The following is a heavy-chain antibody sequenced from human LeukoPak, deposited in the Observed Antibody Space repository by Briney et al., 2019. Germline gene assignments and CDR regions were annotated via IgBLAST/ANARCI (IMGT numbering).Heavy chain of an antibody. V-gene: IGHV5-51*01. J-gene: IGHJ5*01. CDR3: ARRRGYTCSWFDY. CDR2: IYPGDSDT. CDR1: GYSFTSYW. D-gene: IGHD6-13*01. Sequence: GESLKISCKGSGYSFTSYWIGWVRPMPGKGLEWMGIIYPGDSDTGYSPSFQGQVTISADKSISTAYLQWSSLKASDTAIYYCARRRGYTCSWFDYWGQGTLVTVSS.